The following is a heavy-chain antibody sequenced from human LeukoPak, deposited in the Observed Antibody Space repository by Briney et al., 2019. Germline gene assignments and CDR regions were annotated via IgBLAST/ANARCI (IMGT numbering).Heavy chain of an antibody. Sequence: PSETLPLTCAVYGGSLSNYYWSWIRQPPGKGLEWIGEINHSGSTNYNPSLKSRVTISVDMSKNQFSLELSSVTAADTAVYYCARGPASGSNFAWFDPWGQGTLVTVSS. D-gene: IGHD3-10*01. J-gene: IGHJ5*02. V-gene: IGHV4-34*01. CDR2: INHSGST. CDR3: ARGPASGSNFAWFDP. CDR1: GGSLSNYY.